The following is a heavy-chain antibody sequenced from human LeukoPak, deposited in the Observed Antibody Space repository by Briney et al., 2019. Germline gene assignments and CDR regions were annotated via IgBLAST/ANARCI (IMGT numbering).Heavy chain of an antibody. D-gene: IGHD2-2*01. J-gene: IGHJ4*02. CDR1: GFTFSSYE. V-gene: IGHV3-48*03. Sequence: GGSLRLSCAASGFTFSSYEMNWVRQAPGKGLEWISYISMSGTTTYYADSVKGRFTISRDNTKNSLYLQMNSLRAEDTAVYYCARRPFRPSCLDYWGQGTLVNVSS. CDR2: ISMSGTTT. CDR3: ARRPFRPSCLDY.